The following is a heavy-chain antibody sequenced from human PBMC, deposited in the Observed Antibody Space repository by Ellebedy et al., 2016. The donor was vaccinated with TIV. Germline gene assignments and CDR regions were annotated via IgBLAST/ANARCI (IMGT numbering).Heavy chain of an antibody. CDR2: IYWDDDD. D-gene: IGHD6-13*01. V-gene: IGHV2-5*02. Sequence: SGPTLVKPTQTLTLTCTVSGFSLSTTNVGVAWIRQPPGKALEWLALIYWDDDDRYSPSLRSRLTITKDTSRNQVVLTMTDVDPMDTATYFCGRSLTSGNSWSNWYIDLWGRGTFVTVSS. J-gene: IGHJ2*01. CDR3: GRSLTSGNSWSNWYIDL. CDR1: GFSLSTTNVG.